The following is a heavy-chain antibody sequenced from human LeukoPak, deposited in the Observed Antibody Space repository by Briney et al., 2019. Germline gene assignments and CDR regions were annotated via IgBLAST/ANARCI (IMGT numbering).Heavy chain of an antibody. J-gene: IGHJ6*03. CDR2: INSDGINP. D-gene: IGHD3-10*01. V-gene: IGHV3-74*01. CDR3: AKDALVKVRGVKYYYYYMDV. CDR1: GFTFSNYW. Sequence: GGSLRLSCAASGFTFSNYWMHWVRQAPGKGLVWVSRINSDGINPSYADSVKGRFTISRDNSKNTLYLQMNSLRAEDTAVYYCAKDALVKVRGVKYYYYYMDVWGKGTTVTISS.